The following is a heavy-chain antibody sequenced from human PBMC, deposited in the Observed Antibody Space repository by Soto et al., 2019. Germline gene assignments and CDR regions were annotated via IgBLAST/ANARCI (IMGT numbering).Heavy chain of an antibody. CDR1: GFTFSSYA. CDR2: ISYDGSNK. Sequence: HPGGSLRLSCAASGFTFSSYAMHWVRQAPGKGLEWVAVISYDGSNKYYADSVKGRFTISRDNSKNTLYLQMNSLRAEDTAVYYCARAKDIVVVVAALLFDYWGQGTLVTVSS. CDR3: ARAKDIVVVVAALLFDY. J-gene: IGHJ4*02. V-gene: IGHV3-30-3*01. D-gene: IGHD2-15*01.